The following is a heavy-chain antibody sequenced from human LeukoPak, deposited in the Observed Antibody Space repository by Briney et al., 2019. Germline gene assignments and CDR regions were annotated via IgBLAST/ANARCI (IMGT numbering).Heavy chain of an antibody. D-gene: IGHD6-19*01. CDR2: INAGNGDT. Sequence: ASVKLSCKASGYTFTSSAVHWVRQAPGQRLEWMGGINAGNGDTKYSQNFQGRVTITRDKSASTPYMELSSLRSEDTAVYYCARGRQWPRDYYYGMEVWAKNTRVSVSS. CDR3: ARGRQWPRDYYYGMEV. V-gene: IGHV1-3*01. CDR1: GYTFTSSA. J-gene: IGHJ6*04.